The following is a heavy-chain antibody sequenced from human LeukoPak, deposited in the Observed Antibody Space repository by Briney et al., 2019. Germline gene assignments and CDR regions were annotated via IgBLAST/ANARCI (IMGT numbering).Heavy chain of an antibody. J-gene: IGHJ4*02. CDR2: IYHSGST. CDR1: GYSISSGYY. CDR3: ARSPEFLSRGGGWGGPALYYFDY. V-gene: IGHV4-38-2*02. Sequence: SETLSLTCTVSGYSISSGYYWGWIRQPPGKGLEWIGSIYHSGSTYYNPSLKSRVTISVDTSKNQFSLKLSSVTAADTAVYYCARSPEFLSRGGGWGGPALYYFDYWGQGTLVTVSS. D-gene: IGHD3-16*01.